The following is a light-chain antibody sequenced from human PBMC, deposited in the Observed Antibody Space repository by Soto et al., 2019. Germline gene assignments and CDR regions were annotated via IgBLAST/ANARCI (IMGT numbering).Light chain of an antibody. CDR2: AAS. Sequence: EIVLPQSPGTLSLSPGERATLSCRASQTVTSAYMAWYQQKPGQAPSLLIYAASTRAVGIPDRLSGSGSGTNFTLAISSLQSEDFAVYFGQQYAYWPETFGQGTKVDIK. CDR3: QQYAYWPET. J-gene: IGKJ1*01. CDR1: QTVTSAY. V-gene: IGKV3-20*01.